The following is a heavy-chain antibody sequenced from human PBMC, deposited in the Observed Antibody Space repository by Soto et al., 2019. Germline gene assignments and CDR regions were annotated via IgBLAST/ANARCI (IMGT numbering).Heavy chain of an antibody. CDR1: GYTLNELS. CDR2: FDPEDGET. D-gene: IGHD3-10*01. V-gene: IGHV1-24*01. Sequence: GASVKVSCKVSGYTLNELSMHWVRQAPGKGLEWMGGFDPEDGETIYAQKFQGRVTMTEDTSTDTAYMELSSLRSEDTAVYYCAKDLDYYGSGSYYGYWRQGTLVTVSS. CDR3: AKDLDYYGSGSYYGY. J-gene: IGHJ4*02.